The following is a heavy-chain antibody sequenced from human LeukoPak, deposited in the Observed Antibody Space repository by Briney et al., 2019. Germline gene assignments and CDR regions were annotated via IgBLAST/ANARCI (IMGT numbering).Heavy chain of an antibody. J-gene: IGHJ3*02. D-gene: IGHD2-2*03. V-gene: IGHV4-30-2*01. CDR2: IYHSWST. CDR1: GGSISSGGYS. CDR3: ARGIWIAAFDI. Sequence: SQTLSLTCAVSGGSISSGGYSWSWIRQPPGKGLEWIVYIYHSWSTYYNPSLKSRVTISVDRSTNQFSLKLSSVTAADTAVYYCARGIWIAAFDIWGQGTMVTVSS.